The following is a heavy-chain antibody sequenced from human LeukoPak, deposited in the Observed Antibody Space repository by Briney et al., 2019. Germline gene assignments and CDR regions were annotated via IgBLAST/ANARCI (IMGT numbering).Heavy chain of an antibody. CDR2: IYISGST. CDR1: GGSISSASYY. CDR3: ARDRGTWNDDGFDY. J-gene: IGHJ4*02. D-gene: IGHD1-1*01. Sequence: SETLSLTCTVSGGSISSASYYWSWIRQPAGKGLEWIGRIYISGSTNYNPSLKSRVTISVDTSKNQFSLKLSSVTAADTAVYYCARDRGTWNDDGFDYWGQGTLVTVSS. V-gene: IGHV4-61*02.